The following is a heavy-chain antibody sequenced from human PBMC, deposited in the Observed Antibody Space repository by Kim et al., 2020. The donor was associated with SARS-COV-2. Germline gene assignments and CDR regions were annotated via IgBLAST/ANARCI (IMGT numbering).Heavy chain of an antibody. CDR3: ASDYYDSSGYYSEGGYFDY. CDR2: INPNSGGT. V-gene: IGHV1-2*02. Sequence: VKVSCKASGYTFTGYYMHWVRQAPGQGLEWMGWINPNSGGTNYAQKFQGRVTMTRDTSISTAYMELSRLRSDDTAVYYCASDYYDSSGYYSEGGYFDYWGQGTLVTVSS. J-gene: IGHJ4*02. D-gene: IGHD3-22*01. CDR1: GYTFTGYY.